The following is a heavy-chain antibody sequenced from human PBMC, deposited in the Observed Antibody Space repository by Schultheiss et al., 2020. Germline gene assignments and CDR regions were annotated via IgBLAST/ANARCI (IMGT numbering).Heavy chain of an antibody. D-gene: IGHD3-10*01. CDR3: TIRMVQGVISPNDY. CDR1: GFTLSSYG. Sequence: GGSLRLSCAASGFTLSSYGMHWVRQAPGKGLEWVAVISYHGGNKYYADSVKGRFTISRDNSKNTLYLQMNSLRAEDTAVYYCTIRMVQGVISPNDYWGQGTLVTVSS. V-gene: IGHV3-30*03. J-gene: IGHJ4*02. CDR2: ISYHGGNK.